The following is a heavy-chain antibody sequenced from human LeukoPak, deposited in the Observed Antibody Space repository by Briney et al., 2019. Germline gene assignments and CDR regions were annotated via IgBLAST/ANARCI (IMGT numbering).Heavy chain of an antibody. Sequence: PGGSLRLSCTASGFTFGTYAINRVRQAPGKGLEWVGFIRGKVYGGATDYAASVKGRFTISRDDSRNIAHLRMSSLKTDDTAVYYCARGIDYPASGSSFDYWGQGTLVTVSS. J-gene: IGHJ4*02. CDR3: ARGIDYPASGSSFDY. CDR2: IRGKVYGGAT. D-gene: IGHD3-10*01. CDR1: GFTFGTYA. V-gene: IGHV3-49*04.